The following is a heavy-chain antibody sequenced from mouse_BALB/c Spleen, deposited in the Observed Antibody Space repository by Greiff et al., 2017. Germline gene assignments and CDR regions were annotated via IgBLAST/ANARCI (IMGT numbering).Heavy chain of an antibody. V-gene: IGHV1-9*01. CDR3: ARGGYRYGYAMDY. Sequence: QVQLQQSGAELMKPGASVKISCKATGYTFSSYWIEWVKQRPGHGLEWIGEILPGSGSTNYNEKFKGKATFTADTSSNTAYMQLSSLTSEDSAVYYCARGGYRYGYAMDYWGQGTSVTVSS. CDR1: GYTFSSYW. J-gene: IGHJ4*01. CDR2: ILPGSGST. D-gene: IGHD2-14*01.